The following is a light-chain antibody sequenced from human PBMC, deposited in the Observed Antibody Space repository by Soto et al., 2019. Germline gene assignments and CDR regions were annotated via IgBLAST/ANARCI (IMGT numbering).Light chain of an antibody. CDR3: QQYYGTSSYS. CDR1: QIAGAN. CDR2: AAS. V-gene: IGKV3-20*01. Sequence: EIVLTQSPGTLSVSPGERATLSCRASQIAGANIAWYQQKPGQAPRLLIYAASSKVTGIPDRFSGSGSGTDFTLTISRLEPEDFAVYYCQQYYGTSSYSFGQGTKLEMK. J-gene: IGKJ2*03.